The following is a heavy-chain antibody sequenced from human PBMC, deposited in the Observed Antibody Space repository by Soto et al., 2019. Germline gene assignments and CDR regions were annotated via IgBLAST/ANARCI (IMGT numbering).Heavy chain of an antibody. CDR1: GFTFSSYS. D-gene: IGHD3-10*01. V-gene: IGHV3-48*01. Sequence: GGSLRLSCAASGFTFSSYSMNWVRQAPGKGLEWVSYISSSSSTIYYADSVKGRFTISSDNAKNSLYLQMNSLRAEDTSVYYCARDTMVRGVITTYYYMDVWGKGTTVTVSS. CDR3: ARDTMVRGVITTYYYMDV. CDR2: ISSSSSTI. J-gene: IGHJ6*03.